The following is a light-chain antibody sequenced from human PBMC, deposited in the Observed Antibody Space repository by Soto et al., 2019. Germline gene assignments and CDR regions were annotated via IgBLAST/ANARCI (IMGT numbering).Light chain of an antibody. CDR3: QQYNSYSHT. J-gene: IGKJ2*01. Sequence: DIQMTQSPSTLSASVGDRVTITCRASQSISSWLGWYQQKPGKAPTLLIYDASSLESGVPSRFSGSGSGTEFTLTISSLQPDDFATYYCQQYNSYSHTFGQGTKLEIK. V-gene: IGKV1-5*01. CDR1: QSISSW. CDR2: DAS.